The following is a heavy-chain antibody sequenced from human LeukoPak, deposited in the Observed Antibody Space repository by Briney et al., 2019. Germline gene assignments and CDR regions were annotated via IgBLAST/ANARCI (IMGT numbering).Heavy chain of an antibody. D-gene: IGHD3-9*01. V-gene: IGHV4-61*02. CDR3: AREFCD. J-gene: IGHJ4*02. Sequence: SETLSLTCTVSSGSTSSGTYWSWTRQPAGKGLEWIGLIYNSGSTNYNPSLKSRVTISLDLSRNQFSLKLSSVTAADTAVYYCAREFCDWGQGTLVTVSS. CDR1: SGSTSSGTY. CDR2: IYNSGST.